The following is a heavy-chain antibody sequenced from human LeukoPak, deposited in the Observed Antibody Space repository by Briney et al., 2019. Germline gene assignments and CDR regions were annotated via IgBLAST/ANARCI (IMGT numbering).Heavy chain of an antibody. D-gene: IGHD2-15*01. V-gene: IGHV3-7*01. CDR2: IKQDGSEK. CDR1: GFTFSSYW. J-gene: IGHJ3*02. CDR3: ASSHPYCSGGSCYVDAFDI. Sequence: PGGSRRLSCAASGFTFSSYWMSWVRQAPGKGLEWVANIKQDGSEKYYVDSVKGRFTISRDNAKNSLYLQMNSLRAEDTAVYYCASSHPYCSGGSCYVDAFDIWGQGTMVTVSS.